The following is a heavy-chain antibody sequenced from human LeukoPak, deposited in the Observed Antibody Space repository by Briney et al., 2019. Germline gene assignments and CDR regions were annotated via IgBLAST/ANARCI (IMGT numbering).Heavy chain of an antibody. CDR2: ISYDGSNK. D-gene: IGHD7-27*01. Sequence: GRSLRLSCAASGFTFSTYAMHWVRQAPGRGLEWVAVISYDGSNKYYADSVKGRFTISRDNSKNTPYLQLSSLRAEDTAVYYCAKALTANWDYNYHGMDGWGQGTTVTVSS. V-gene: IGHV3-30-3*01. J-gene: IGHJ6*02. CDR1: GFTFSTYA. CDR3: AKALTANWDYNYHGMDG.